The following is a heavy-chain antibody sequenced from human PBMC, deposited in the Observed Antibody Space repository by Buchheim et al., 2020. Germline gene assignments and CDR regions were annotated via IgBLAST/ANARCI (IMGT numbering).Heavy chain of an antibody. CDR2: INQRGTEK. Sequence: EVQLVESGGGLVQPGGSLRLSCAASGFTFSDFWMNWVRQAPGKGLEWVASINQRGTEKYYVDSVKGRFTVSRDNGKNSLYLQMNNLRAEDTAVYYCARGHQLRFLEWNYYYYGMDVWGQGTT. CDR1: GFTFSDFW. CDR3: ARGHQLRFLEWNYYYYGMDV. V-gene: IGHV3-7*01. D-gene: IGHD3-3*01. J-gene: IGHJ6*02.